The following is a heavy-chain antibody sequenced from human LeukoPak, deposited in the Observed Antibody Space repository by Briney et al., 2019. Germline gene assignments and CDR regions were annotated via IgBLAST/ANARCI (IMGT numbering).Heavy chain of an antibody. CDR2: ISSYNGNT. V-gene: IGHV1-18*01. Sequence: ASVKVSCKASGYTFTTYGISWVRQAPGQGLEWMGWISSYNGNTNYAQKLQGRVTMTRDTSTSTVYMELSSLRSEDTAVYYCASDRLRGRYFDWLAHTNYYYYGMDVWGQGTTVTVSS. CDR3: ASDRLRGRYFDWLAHTNYYYYGMDV. J-gene: IGHJ6*02. CDR1: GYTFTTYG. D-gene: IGHD3-9*01.